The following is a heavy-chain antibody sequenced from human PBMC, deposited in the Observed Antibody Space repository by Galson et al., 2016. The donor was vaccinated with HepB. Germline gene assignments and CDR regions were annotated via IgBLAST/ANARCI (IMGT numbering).Heavy chain of an antibody. D-gene: IGHD3-22*01. CDR1: GNTFSSDW. J-gene: IGHJ3*01. V-gene: IGHV5-51*01. Sequence: KVSCKDSGNTFSSDWIAWVRQKSGLGLEWLAMINLGDSNPRYNPPFRGHVTISYDASIRTVYLQLSSLKASDTAIYYCARLSSSGYYFEAIDVWGQGTLVTVST. CDR2: INLGDSNP. CDR3: ARLSSSGYYFEAIDV.